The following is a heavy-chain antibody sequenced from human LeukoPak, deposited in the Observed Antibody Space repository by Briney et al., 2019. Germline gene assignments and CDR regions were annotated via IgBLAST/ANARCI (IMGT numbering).Heavy chain of an antibody. CDR3: AREVPASSPPDY. CDR2: INHSGST. J-gene: IGHJ4*02. CDR1: GGSFSGYY. Sequence: SETLSLTCAVYGGSFSGYYWSWIRQPPGKGLEWIGEINHSGSTNYNPSLKSRVAISVDTSKNQFSLKLSPVTAADTAVYYCAREVPASSPPDYWGQGTLVTVSS. V-gene: IGHV4-34*01. D-gene: IGHD2-2*01.